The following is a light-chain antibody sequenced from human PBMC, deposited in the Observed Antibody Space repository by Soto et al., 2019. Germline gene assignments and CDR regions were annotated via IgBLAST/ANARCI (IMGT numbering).Light chain of an antibody. J-gene: IGKJ4*01. Sequence: DIVMTQSPDSLAVSLGARATINCKSSQSVLSSSNNKNYLAWYQQKPGQPPKLLILWASTRESGVADRFSGSGSGTDFTLTISSLQAEDVAVYYCHQYYGAPVTFGGGTKVDIK. V-gene: IGKV4-1*01. CDR1: QSVLSSSNNKNY. CDR2: WAS. CDR3: HQYYGAPVT.